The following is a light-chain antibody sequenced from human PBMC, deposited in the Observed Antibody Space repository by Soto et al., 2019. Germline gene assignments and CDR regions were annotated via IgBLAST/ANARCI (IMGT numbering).Light chain of an antibody. CDR1: QSVSNNY. J-gene: IGKJ5*01. CDR3: QQRYNWPIT. V-gene: IGKV3-11*01. CDR2: GDS. Sequence: EMVLTQSPGTLSLSPGERATLSCRASQSVSNNYLAWYQQKPGQAPRLLIYGDSNRATGIPARFSGSGSGTDFTLTISSLEPEDFSVYYCQQRYNWPITFGQGTRLEI.